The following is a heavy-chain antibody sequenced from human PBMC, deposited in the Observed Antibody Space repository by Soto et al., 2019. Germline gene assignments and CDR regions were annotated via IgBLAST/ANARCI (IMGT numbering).Heavy chain of an antibody. Sequence: GGSLRLSCAASGFTFSSYGMHWVRQAPGKGLEWVAVISYDGSNKYYADSVKGRFTISRDNSKNTLYLQMNSLRAEDTAVYYCAKDIVQQLVRGGNWFDPWGQGTLVTVSS. CDR1: GFTFSSYG. CDR2: ISYDGSNK. CDR3: AKDIVQQLVRGGNWFDP. D-gene: IGHD6-13*01. V-gene: IGHV3-30*18. J-gene: IGHJ5*02.